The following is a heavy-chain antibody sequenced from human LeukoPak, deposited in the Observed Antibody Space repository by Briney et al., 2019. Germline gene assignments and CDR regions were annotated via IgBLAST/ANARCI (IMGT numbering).Heavy chain of an antibody. CDR2: ISGSGGDT. V-gene: IGHV3-23*01. D-gene: IGHD6-13*01. J-gene: IGHJ4*02. CDR1: GFTFRSYA. CDR3: ATLTAAAGSDY. Sequence: GGSLRLSCVASGFTFRSYAMSWVRQAPGKGLEWVSSISGSGGDTDYGDSVKGRFTISRDNSKNTLYLQTNSLRAEDTAVYYCATLTAAAGSDYWGQGTLVTVSP.